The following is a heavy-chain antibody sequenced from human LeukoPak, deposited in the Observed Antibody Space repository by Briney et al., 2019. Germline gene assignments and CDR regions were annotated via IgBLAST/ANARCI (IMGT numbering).Heavy chain of an antibody. J-gene: IGHJ4*02. D-gene: IGHD3-10*01. Sequence: PSETLSLTCTVSGGSISSYYWSWIRQPPGKGLEWIGYIYYSGSTNYNPSLKSRVTISVDTSKNQFSLKLSSVTAADTAVYYCARHALLWFGELEGHYFDYWGQGTLVTVSS. CDR2: IYYSGST. CDR1: GGSISSYY. V-gene: IGHV4-59*08. CDR3: ARHALLWFGELEGHYFDY.